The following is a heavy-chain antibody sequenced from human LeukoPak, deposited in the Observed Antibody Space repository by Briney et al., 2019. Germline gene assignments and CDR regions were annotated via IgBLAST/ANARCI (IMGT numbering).Heavy chain of an antibody. Sequence: SVKVSCKASGGTFSSYAISWVRQAPGQGREWMGGIIPIFGTANYAQKFQGRVTITADESTSTAYMELSSLRSEDTAVYYCAKNSPFGIFSPGSDAFDIWGQGTMVTVSS. J-gene: IGHJ3*02. CDR1: GGTFSSYA. V-gene: IGHV1-69*13. CDR3: AKNSPFGIFSPGSDAFDI. D-gene: IGHD3-9*01. CDR2: IIPIFGTA.